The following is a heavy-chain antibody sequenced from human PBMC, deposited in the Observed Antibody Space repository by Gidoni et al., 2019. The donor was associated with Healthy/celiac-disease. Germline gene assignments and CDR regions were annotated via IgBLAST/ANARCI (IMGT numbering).Heavy chain of an antibody. V-gene: IGHV4-59*08. Sequence: QVQLQESGPGLVKPSETLSLTCTVSGGSISSYYWSWFRQPPGKGLEWIGYIYYSGSTNYNPSLKSRVTISVDTSKNQFSLKLSSVTAADTAVYYCARHFLGAGSSWYTPIRYYYYGMDVWGQGTTVTVSS. CDR3: ARHFLGAGSSWYTPIRYYYYGMDV. D-gene: IGHD6-13*01. CDR1: GGSISSYY. J-gene: IGHJ6*02. CDR2: IYYSGST.